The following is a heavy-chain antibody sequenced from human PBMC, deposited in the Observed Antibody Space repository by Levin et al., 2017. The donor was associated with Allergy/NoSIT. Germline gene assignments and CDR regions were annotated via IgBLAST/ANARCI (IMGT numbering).Heavy chain of an antibody. D-gene: IGHD1-7*01. CDR3: ARDKTGTTRYFEY. CDR2: ISSSSGYI. Sequence: AGGSLRLSCAASGFTFSSYTVNWVRQAPGKGLEWVSSISSSSGYIDYADSVKGRFTISRDNAKNSLYLQMNSLRAEDTAVYYCARDKTGTTRYFEYWGPGTLVTVSS. V-gene: IGHV3-21*01. J-gene: IGHJ4*02. CDR1: GFTFSSYT.